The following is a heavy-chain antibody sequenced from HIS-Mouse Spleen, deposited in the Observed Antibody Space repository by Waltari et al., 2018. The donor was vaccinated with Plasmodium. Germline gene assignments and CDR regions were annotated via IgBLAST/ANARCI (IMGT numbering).Heavy chain of an antibody. CDR2: ISSSSSYI. J-gene: IGHJ4*02. D-gene: IGHD6-13*01. CDR1: GFPFGGYS. Sequence: EVQLVESGGGLVKPGGSLRLSCAASGFPFGGYSMNWVRQAPGKGLEWVSSISSSSSYIYYADSVKGRFTISRDNAKNSLYLQMNSLRAEDTAVYYCARESSSSWYFDYWGQGTLVTVSS. CDR3: ARESSSSWYFDY. V-gene: IGHV3-21*01.